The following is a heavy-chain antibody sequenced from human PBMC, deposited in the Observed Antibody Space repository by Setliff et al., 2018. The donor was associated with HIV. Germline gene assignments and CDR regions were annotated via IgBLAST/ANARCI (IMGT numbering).Heavy chain of an antibody. Sequence: PSETLSLTCTVSGGSISSYYWSWIRQPPGKGLEWIGYIYYSGSTNYDPSLKSRVTISVDTSKNQFSLKLTSVTPADTAVYYCASGEYSYGYRFDYWSQETLVTVSS. V-gene: IGHV4-59*01. J-gene: IGHJ4*02. D-gene: IGHD5-18*01. CDR1: GGSISSYY. CDR3: ASGEYSYGYRFDY. CDR2: IYYSGST.